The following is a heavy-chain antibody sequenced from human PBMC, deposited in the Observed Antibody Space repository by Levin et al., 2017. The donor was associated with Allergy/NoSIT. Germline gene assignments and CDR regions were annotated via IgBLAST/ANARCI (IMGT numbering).Heavy chain of an antibody. D-gene: IGHD2-15*01. CDR1: GGTFSSYA. CDR3: ARVSLYCSGGSCYSLFDY. V-gene: IGHV1-69*13. CDR2: IIPIFGTA. J-gene: IGHJ4*02. Sequence: SVKVSCKASGGTFSSYAISWVRQAPGQGLEWMGGIIPIFGTANYAQKFQGRVTITADESTSTAYMELSSLRSEDTAVYYCARVSLYCSGGSCYSLFDYWGQGTLVTVSS.